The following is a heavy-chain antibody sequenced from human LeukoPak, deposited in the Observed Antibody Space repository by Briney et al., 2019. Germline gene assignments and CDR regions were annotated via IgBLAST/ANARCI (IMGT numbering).Heavy chain of an antibody. CDR3: ARDSPITGSFYYYMDV. V-gene: IGHV3-48*03. D-gene: IGHD1-20*01. Sequence: GGSLRLSCAASGFTFSSYEMNWVRQAPGKGLKWISYSSSSGTSIYYADSVKGRFTVSRDNTKNSLYLQMNSLRAEDTAVYYCARDSPITGSFYYYMDVWGKGTTVTVSS. J-gene: IGHJ6*03. CDR1: GFTFSSYE. CDR2: SSSSGTSI.